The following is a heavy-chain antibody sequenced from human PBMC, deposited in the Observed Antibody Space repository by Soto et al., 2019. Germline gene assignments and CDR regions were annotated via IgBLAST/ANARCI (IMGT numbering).Heavy chain of an antibody. Sequence: QVQLVESGGGVVQPGRSLRLSCAASGFTFSSYPLHWVRQAPGKGLEWVAVISYDATTKYHADSVKGRFTISRDNAKSTLYPQMNSLRDEDTAVYYCARDPLVGAPDYFDYWGQGTLVTVSA. CDR2: ISYDATTK. V-gene: IGHV3-30-3*01. CDR3: ARDPLVGAPDYFDY. CDR1: GFTFSSYP. J-gene: IGHJ4*02. D-gene: IGHD1-26*01.